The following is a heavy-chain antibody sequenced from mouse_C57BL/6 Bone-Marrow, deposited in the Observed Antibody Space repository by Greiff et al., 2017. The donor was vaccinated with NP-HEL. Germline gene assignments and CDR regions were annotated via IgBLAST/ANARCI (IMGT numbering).Heavy chain of an antibody. CDR1: GYTFTSYW. J-gene: IGHJ4*01. CDR3: ARPPYSNYVRAMDY. CDR2: IYPSNGGT. Sequence: QVQLQQPGTELVKPGASVKLSCKASGYTFTSYWMHWVKQRPGHGLEWIGNIYPSNGGTNYNEKFKSKATLTVDKSSSTAYMQLSSLTSEDSAVYYCARPPYSNYVRAMDYWGQGTSVTVSS. D-gene: IGHD2-5*01. V-gene: IGHV1-53*01.